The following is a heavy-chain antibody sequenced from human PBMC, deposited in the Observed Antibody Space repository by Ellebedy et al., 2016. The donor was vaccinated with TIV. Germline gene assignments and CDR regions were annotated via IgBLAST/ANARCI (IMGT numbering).Heavy chain of an antibody. CDR2: IYSSGTT. J-gene: IGHJ6*03. D-gene: IGHD2-15*01. V-gene: IGHV4-59*08. Sequence: MPSETLSLTCTVSGDSVSGYYWTWIRQSPGRGLEWIAYIYSSGTTNHNPSLKSRVTISLDASRNQFSLELKSVTAADTAVYYCARRGYCSSGSCYYNYYLDVWGKGTTVTVSS. CDR3: ARRGYCSSGSCYYNYYLDV. CDR1: GDSVSGYY.